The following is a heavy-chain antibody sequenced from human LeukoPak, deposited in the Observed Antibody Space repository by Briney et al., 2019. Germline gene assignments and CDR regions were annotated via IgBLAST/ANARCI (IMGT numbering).Heavy chain of an antibody. V-gene: IGHV4-30-4*01. CDR1: GGSISSGNYY. CDR3: AREFHP. J-gene: IGHJ5*02. CDR2: IYYSGST. Sequence: SQTLSLTCTVSGGSISSGNYYWSWIRQPPGKGLEWIGQIYYSGSTYYNPSLKSRVTISLDTSKSQFSLKLTSVTAVDTAVYYCAREFHPWGQGTLVSVSS.